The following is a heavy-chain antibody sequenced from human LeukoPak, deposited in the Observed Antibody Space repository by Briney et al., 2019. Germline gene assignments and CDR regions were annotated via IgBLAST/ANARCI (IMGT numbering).Heavy chain of an antibody. CDR3: ASSAFGEFTYYFDY. Sequence: SETLSLTCTVSGGSISSSSYYWSWIRQPAGKGLEWIGRIYTSGSTNYNPSLKSRVTMSVDTSKNQFSLKLSSVTAADTAVYYCASSAFGEFTYYFDYWGQGTLVTVSS. CDR2: IYTSGST. CDR1: GGSISSSSYY. D-gene: IGHD3-10*01. J-gene: IGHJ4*02. V-gene: IGHV4-61*02.